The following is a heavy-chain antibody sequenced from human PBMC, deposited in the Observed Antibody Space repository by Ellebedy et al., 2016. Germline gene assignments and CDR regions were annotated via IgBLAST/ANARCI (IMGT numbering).Heavy chain of an antibody. J-gene: IGHJ6*02. Sequence: GESLKISXAASGFTFSSYDMHWVRQATGKGLEWVSAIGTAGDTYYPGSVKGRFTISRENAKNSLYLQMNSLRAGDTAVYYCARSYCSSTSCYAYGMDVWGQGTTVTVSS. CDR2: IGTAGDT. D-gene: IGHD2-2*01. CDR1: GFTFSSYD. CDR3: ARSYCSSTSCYAYGMDV. V-gene: IGHV3-13*04.